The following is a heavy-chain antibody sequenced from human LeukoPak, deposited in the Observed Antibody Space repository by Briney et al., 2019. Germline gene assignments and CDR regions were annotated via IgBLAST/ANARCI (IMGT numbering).Heavy chain of an antibody. CDR3: ARKGELERRRSWDY. Sequence: GGSLRLSCAASGFTFSNYWMSWVRQAPGKGLEWVANIKQDGREKYYVDSVKGRFTISRDNAKNSLYLQMSSLRAEDTAVYYCARKGELERRRSWDYWGQGTLVTVSS. CDR1: GFTFSNYW. D-gene: IGHD1-1*01. J-gene: IGHJ4*02. V-gene: IGHV3-7*03. CDR2: IKQDGREK.